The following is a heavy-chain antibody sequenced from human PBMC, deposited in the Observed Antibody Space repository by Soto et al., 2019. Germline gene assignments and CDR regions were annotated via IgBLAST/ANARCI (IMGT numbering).Heavy chain of an antibody. V-gene: IGHV1-8*01. CDR3: ARRRIAVGRRFDP. Sequence: QVQLVQSGAEVKKPGASVRVSCKASGYTFTSSDIYWVRQAPGQGLEWMGWMNPNSGNTGYAQKFQGRVTMTRNTSISTAYMELSSLRSDDTAVYYCARRRIAVGRRFDPWGQGTRVTVSS. J-gene: IGHJ5*02. CDR2: MNPNSGNT. CDR1: GYTFTSSD. D-gene: IGHD6-19*01.